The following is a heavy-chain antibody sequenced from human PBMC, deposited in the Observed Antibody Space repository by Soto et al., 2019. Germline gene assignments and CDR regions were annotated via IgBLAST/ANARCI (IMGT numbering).Heavy chain of an antibody. J-gene: IGHJ4*02. CDR3: ARDHPFIVATMSIDF. Sequence: QVQMAQSGGEVKKLGASLKVSCKAFGYTFTNYGISWVRQAPGQGLEWMGWISPYNGHTNSAQKFQDRMSMTTDTSTATAYMELRSLRTDDTDVYYCARDHPFIVATMSIDFWGQGTLVSVSS. CDR1: GYTFTNYG. D-gene: IGHD5-12*01. CDR2: ISPYNGHT. V-gene: IGHV1-18*01.